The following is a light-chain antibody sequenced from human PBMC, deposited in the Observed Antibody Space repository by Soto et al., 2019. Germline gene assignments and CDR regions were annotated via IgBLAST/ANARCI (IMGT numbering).Light chain of an antibody. J-gene: IGLJ1*01. CDR1: STDVGGYKY. Sequence: QSALTQPASVSGSPGQSITISCTGTSTDVGGYKYVSWDQQRPGKAPKLLLYDVASRPSGVSDRFSGSKSGNMASLIISGLQAEDEADYYCISYTSSDTYVFGAGTKVTVL. V-gene: IGLV2-14*01. CDR3: ISYTSSDTYV. CDR2: DVA.